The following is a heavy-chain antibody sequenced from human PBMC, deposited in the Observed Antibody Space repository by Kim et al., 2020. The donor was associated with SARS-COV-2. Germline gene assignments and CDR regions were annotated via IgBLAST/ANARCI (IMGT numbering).Heavy chain of an antibody. J-gene: IGHJ5*02. CDR2: IYYSGST. D-gene: IGHD3-10*01. Sequence: SETLSLTCTVSGGSISSSSYYWGWIRQPPGKGLEWIGSIYYSGSTYYNPSLKSRVTISVDTSKNQFSLKLSSVTAADTAVYYCARRYYYGSGSYFDWFDPWGHGTLVTVSS. V-gene: IGHV4-39*01. CDR1: GGSISSSSYY. CDR3: ARRYYYGSGSYFDWFDP.